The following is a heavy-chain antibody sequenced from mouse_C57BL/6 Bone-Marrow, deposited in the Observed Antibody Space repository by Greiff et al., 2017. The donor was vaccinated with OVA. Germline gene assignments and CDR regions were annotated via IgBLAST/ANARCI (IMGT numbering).Heavy chain of an antibody. CDR3: ESAYYGNPAWFAY. Sequence: QVQLQQSGAELVRPGTSVKVSCKASGYAFTNYLIEWVKQRPGQGLEWIGVINPGSGGTNYNEKFTGKATLTADKSSSTAYMQLSSLTSEDAAVYFCESAYYGNPAWFAYWGQGTLVTVSA. CDR1: GYAFTNYL. J-gene: IGHJ3*01. V-gene: IGHV1-54*01. D-gene: IGHD2-10*01. CDR2: INPGSGGT.